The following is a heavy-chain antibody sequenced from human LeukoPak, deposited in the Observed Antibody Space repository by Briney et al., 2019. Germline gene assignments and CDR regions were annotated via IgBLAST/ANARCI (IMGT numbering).Heavy chain of an antibody. D-gene: IGHD3-10*01. Sequence: SETLSLTCTVSSGSISNYDWSWIRQPAGKGLEWIGRIYTSGSTNYNPSLKSRVTMSVDTSKNQFSLKLSSVTAADTAVYYCARADLWFGELFWGAFDIWGQGTMVTVSS. CDR3: ARADLWFGELFWGAFDI. V-gene: IGHV4-4*07. CDR1: SGSISNYD. J-gene: IGHJ3*02. CDR2: IYTSGST.